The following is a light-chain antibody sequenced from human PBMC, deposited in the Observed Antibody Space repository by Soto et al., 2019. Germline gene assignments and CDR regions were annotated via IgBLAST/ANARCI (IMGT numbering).Light chain of an antibody. Sequence: EIVFTQSPGTLSLSPGDRATLSCRGSQSVSSSYLAWYQQKRGEGPRLLIYGASSRATGIPDRFSGRGSGTDFTLTISRLEPEDFAVYYCQQYGSSPETFGQGTKVDIK. CDR3: QQYGSSPET. J-gene: IGKJ1*01. V-gene: IGKV3-20*01. CDR2: GAS. CDR1: QSVSSSY.